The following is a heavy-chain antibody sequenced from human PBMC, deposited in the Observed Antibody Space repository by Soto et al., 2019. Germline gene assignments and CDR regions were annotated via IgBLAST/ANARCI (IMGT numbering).Heavy chain of an antibody. V-gene: IGHV4-39*07. CDR1: GGSISSSSYY. Sequence: SEALSLTCTVSGGSISSSSYYWGWIRQPPGKGLEWIGSIYYSGSTYYNPSLKSRVTMSVDTSKNQFSLKLSSVTAVDTAVYYCARSSGTTPKNLDYWGQGTLVTVSS. J-gene: IGHJ4*02. CDR3: ARSSGTTPKNLDY. CDR2: IYYSGST. D-gene: IGHD1-1*01.